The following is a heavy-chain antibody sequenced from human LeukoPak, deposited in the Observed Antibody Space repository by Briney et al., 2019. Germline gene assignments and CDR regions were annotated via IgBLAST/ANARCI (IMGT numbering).Heavy chain of an antibody. CDR1: GFSLTTSGVG. J-gene: IGHJ4*02. CDR2: IYWNDNK. Sequence: SGPTLVNPTQTLTLTCTFSGFSLTTSGVGVGWIRQPPGKALEWLALIYWNDNKRYSPSLKSRLTITKDTSKNQVVLTMTNMDPVDTATYYCAHRRPGWFYFDYWGQGTLVTVSS. V-gene: IGHV2-5*01. CDR3: AHRRPGWFYFDY. D-gene: IGHD6-19*01.